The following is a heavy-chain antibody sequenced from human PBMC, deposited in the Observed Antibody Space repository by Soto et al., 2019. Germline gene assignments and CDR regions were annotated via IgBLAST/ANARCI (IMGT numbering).Heavy chain of an antibody. V-gene: IGHV3-23*01. CDR2: ISGSGGST. J-gene: IGHJ6*02. CDR3: AKEGLVRGRYYYYGMDV. Sequence: VGSLRLSCAASGFTFSSYAMSWVRQAPGKGLEWVSAISGSGGSTYYADSVKGRFTISRDNSKNTLYLQMNSLRAEDTAVYYCAKEGLVRGRYYYYGMDVWGQGTTVTVSS. CDR1: GFTFSSYA. D-gene: IGHD2-2*01.